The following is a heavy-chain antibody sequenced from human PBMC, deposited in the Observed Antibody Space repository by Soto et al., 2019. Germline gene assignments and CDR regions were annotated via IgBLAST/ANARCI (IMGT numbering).Heavy chain of an antibody. D-gene: IGHD1-20*01. Sequence: GGSLRLSCAASGFTVNNFGMHWVRQAPGKGPEWVAMISHDGTAKYYADSVKGRFTISRDNSKNTLYLQMNNLRTEDTAVYYCVKAVYLLDFDYWGQGTLVTVSS. CDR2: ISHDGTAK. V-gene: IGHV3-30*18. CDR1: GFTVNNFG. J-gene: IGHJ4*02. CDR3: VKAVYLLDFDY.